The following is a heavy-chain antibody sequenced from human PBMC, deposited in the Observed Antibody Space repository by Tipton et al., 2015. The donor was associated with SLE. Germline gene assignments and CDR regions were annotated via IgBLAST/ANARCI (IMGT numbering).Heavy chain of an antibody. V-gene: IGHV4-34*01. CDR3: ARDSNLSGQLELRY. J-gene: IGHJ4*02. D-gene: IGHD1-7*01. CDR2: INHSGST. Sequence: TLSLTCAVYGGSFSGYYWSWIRQPPGKGLEWIGEINHSGSTNYNPSLKSRVTISVDTSKNQFSLKLSSVTAADTAVYYCARDSNLSGQLELRYWGQGTLVTVSS. CDR1: GGSFSGYY.